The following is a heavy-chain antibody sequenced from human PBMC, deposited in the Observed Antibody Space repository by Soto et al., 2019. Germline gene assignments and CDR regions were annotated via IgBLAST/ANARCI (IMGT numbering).Heavy chain of an antibody. J-gene: IGHJ5*02. Sequence: ASVKVCCKASGYTFTSYVISWVRQAPGQGLEWMGWISAYNGNTNYAQKLQGRVTMTTDTSTSTAYMELRSLRSDDTAVYYCARVMRSGDIVVGPAAMPEYNWFDPWG. CDR1: GYTFTSYV. CDR3: ARVMRSGDIVVGPAAMPEYNWFDP. CDR2: ISAYNGNT. D-gene: IGHD2-2*01. V-gene: IGHV1-18*01.